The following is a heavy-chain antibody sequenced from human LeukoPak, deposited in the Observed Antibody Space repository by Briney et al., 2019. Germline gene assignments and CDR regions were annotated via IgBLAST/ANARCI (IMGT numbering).Heavy chain of an antibody. J-gene: IGHJ6*02. D-gene: IGHD1-26*01. CDR2: ISADGRA. V-gene: IGHV3-43D*04. CDR1: GMKFDKYS. CDR3: ATWASYHGLDV. Sequence: GRSLRLSCVASGMKFDKYSIHWVRQRPGKWPEWVAVISADGRADYADSVQGRFTVSRDNSRESLFLDMSSVRDEDSALYYCATWASYHGLDVWGQGTTVIVSS.